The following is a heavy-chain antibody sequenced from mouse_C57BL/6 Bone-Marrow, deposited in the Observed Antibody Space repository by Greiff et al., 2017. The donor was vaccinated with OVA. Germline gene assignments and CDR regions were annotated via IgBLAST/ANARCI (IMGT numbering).Heavy chain of an antibody. Sequence: EVQGVESGGGLVKPGGSLKLSCAASGFTFSDYGMHWVRQAPEKGLEWVAYISSGSSTIYYADTVKGRFTISRDNAKNTLFLQRTSLRSEDTAMYYCARAHYYGLDYWGQGTTLTVSS. CDR1: GFTFSDYG. J-gene: IGHJ2*01. CDR2: ISSGSSTI. V-gene: IGHV5-17*01. D-gene: IGHD1-2*01. CDR3: ARAHYYGLDY.